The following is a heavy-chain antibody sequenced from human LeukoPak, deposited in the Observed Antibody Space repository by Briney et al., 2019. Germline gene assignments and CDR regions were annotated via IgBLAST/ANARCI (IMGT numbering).Heavy chain of an antibody. CDR1: GGSFSGYY. CDR3: ARGRGSSGCIDY. Sequence: SETLSLTCAVYGGSFSGYYWSWIRQPPGKGLEWIGEINHSGGTNYNPPLKSRVTISVDTSKNQFSLKLSSVTAADTAVYYCARGRGSSGCIDYWGQGTLVTVSS. V-gene: IGHV4-34*01. J-gene: IGHJ4*02. CDR2: INHSGGT. D-gene: IGHD6-19*01.